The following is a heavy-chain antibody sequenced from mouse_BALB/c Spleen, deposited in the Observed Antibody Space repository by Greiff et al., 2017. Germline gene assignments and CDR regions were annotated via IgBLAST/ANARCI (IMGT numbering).Heavy chain of an antibody. CDR2: ISSGSSTI. J-gene: IGHJ4*01. V-gene: IGHV5-17*02. CDR3: ARDWYAIDY. Sequence: EVMLVESGGGLVQPGGSRKLSCAASGFTFSSFGMHWVRQAPGKGLEWVAYISSGSSTIYYADTVKGRFTISRDKPKNTLFLQMTSLRSEDTAMYYCARDWYAIDYWGQGTSVTVSS. D-gene: IGHD4-1*01. CDR1: GFTFSSFG.